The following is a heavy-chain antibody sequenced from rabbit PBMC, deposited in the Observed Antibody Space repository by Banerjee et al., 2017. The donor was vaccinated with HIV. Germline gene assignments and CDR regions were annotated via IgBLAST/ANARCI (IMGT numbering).Heavy chain of an antibody. CDR2: IYTSSGST. CDR3: ARDVEAGYAGYGYATGGYYGMDL. CDR1: GISFSSGYD. Sequence: QEQLEESGGDLVKPGASLTLTCTASGISFSSGYDMCWVRQAPGKGMELIACIYTSSGSTWYASWVNGRFTISRSTSLNTVDLKMTSLTAADTATYFCARDVEAGYAGYGYATGGYYGMDLWGPGTLVTVS. J-gene: IGHJ6*01. D-gene: IGHD6-1*01. V-gene: IGHV1S43*01.